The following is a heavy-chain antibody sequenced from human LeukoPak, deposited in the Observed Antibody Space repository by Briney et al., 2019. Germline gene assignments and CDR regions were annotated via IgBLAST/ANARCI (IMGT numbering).Heavy chain of an antibody. CDR3: TRGGDSYLGSSDY. CDR1: GYTISSGYY. D-gene: IGHD2-21*01. Sequence: SETLSLTCSGSGYTISSGYYWGWGRQPPGKGVEWIGSIYHSGSTYHNPSLKSRVTISVDTSKNQLSLKLSSVTAADSAVYYCTRGGDSYLGSSDYWGQGTLVTASS. V-gene: IGHV4-38-2*02. J-gene: IGHJ4*02. CDR2: IYHSGST.